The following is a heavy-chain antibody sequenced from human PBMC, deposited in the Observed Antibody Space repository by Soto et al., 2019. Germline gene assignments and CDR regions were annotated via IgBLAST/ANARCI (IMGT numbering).Heavy chain of an antibody. V-gene: IGHV3-13*01. CDR2: IGTAGDT. J-gene: IGHJ6*04. D-gene: IGHD6-13*01. CDR1: GFTFSSYD. CDR3: ARANIAAAGITLYYGMAV. Sequence: EVQRVESGGGLVQPGGSLRLSCAASGFTFSSYDMHWVRQATGKGLEWVAAIGTAGDTYYPGSVKGRFTISRENAKNSLYLQMNSLRAEDTAVYYCARANIAAAGITLYYGMAVWCKGTTVTVSS.